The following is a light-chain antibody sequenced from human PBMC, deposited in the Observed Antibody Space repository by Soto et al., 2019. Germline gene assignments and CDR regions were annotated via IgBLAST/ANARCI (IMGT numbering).Light chain of an antibody. CDR2: GAS. Sequence: IVLTQSPGTLSLSPGERATLSCRASQSVSSSYLAWYQQKPGQAPRLLIYGASNRATGISDRFSGSGFGTDFTLSISRLEPEDFAVYYCQQYGSSPPFTFGPGTKVDI. CDR1: QSVSSSY. J-gene: IGKJ3*01. V-gene: IGKV3-20*01. CDR3: QQYGSSPPFT.